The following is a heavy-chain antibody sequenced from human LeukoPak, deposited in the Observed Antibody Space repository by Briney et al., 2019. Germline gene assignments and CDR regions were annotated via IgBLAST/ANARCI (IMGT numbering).Heavy chain of an antibody. CDR2: ITGNGATT. Sequence: GGSLRLSCAASGFSFSNCGMNWVRQAPGKGLEWVSGITGNGATTYYADSVKGRFTISRDNSRNTVYLQMNSLRAEDTAVYYCANDLGWIQLNLGRGQGTLVTVSS. V-gene: IGHV3-23*01. D-gene: IGHD5-18*01. J-gene: IGHJ4*02. CDR1: GFSFSNCG. CDR3: ANDLGWIQLNLG.